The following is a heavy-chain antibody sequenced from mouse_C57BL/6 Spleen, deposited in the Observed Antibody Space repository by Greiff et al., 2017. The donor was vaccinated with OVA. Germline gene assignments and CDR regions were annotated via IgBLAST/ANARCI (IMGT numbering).Heavy chain of an antibody. CDR3: ARSPIYDGYYVYFDY. Sequence: VQLQQSGPELVKPGASVKMSCKASGYTFTDYNMHWVKQSHGKSLEWIGYINPNNGGTSYNQKFKGKATLTVNKSSSTAYMELRSLTSEDSAVYYCARSPIYDGYYVYFDYWGQGTTLTVSS. D-gene: IGHD2-3*01. J-gene: IGHJ2*01. CDR1: GYTFTDYN. V-gene: IGHV1-22*01. CDR2: INPNNGGT.